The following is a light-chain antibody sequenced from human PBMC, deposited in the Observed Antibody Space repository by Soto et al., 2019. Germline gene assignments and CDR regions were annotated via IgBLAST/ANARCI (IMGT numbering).Light chain of an antibody. CDR2: DVT. V-gene: IGLV2-14*01. CDR1: SSDVGGYNY. Sequence: QSVLTQPASVSGSPGQSITISCTGTSSDVGGYNYVSWYQQHPVKAPKLMIYDVTNRPSGVSDRFSGSKSGNTASLTISGLQAEDEADYNCSSYTSSSTPYVVGTGTKDPV. J-gene: IGLJ1*01. CDR3: SSYTSSSTPYV.